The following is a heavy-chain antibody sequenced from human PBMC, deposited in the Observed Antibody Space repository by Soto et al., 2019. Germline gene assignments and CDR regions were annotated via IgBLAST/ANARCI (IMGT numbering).Heavy chain of an antibody. CDR2: IVQDGGNK. CDR3: AKTVVEDFYGMDV. D-gene: IGHD2-2*01. J-gene: IGHJ6*02. Sequence: SLRLSCGASGFNLRSYGMHCVRQAPGKGLEWVAAIVQDGGNKYYADSVKGRFTISRDNSKNTLYVQMNSLRTEDTAVYYCAKTVVEDFYGMDVWGRGTAVTVYS. CDR1: GFNLRSYG. V-gene: IGHV3-30*18.